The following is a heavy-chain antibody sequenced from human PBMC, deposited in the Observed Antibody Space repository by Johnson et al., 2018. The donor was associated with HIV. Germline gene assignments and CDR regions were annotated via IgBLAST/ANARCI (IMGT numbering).Heavy chain of an antibody. CDR1: GFSFSGYG. CDR3: AKDSLDGAFDI. J-gene: IGHJ3*02. CDR2: ISYDGTNK. D-gene: IGHD3-16*02. Sequence: QLVESGGGVVQPGRSLRLSCAASGFSFSGYGMHWVRQSPGKQPEWVAVISYDGTNKWFADSVKGRFTISRDNSKNTLDLQMNSLTAEDTAVYYCAKDSLDGAFDIWGQGTMVTVSS. V-gene: IGHV3-30*18.